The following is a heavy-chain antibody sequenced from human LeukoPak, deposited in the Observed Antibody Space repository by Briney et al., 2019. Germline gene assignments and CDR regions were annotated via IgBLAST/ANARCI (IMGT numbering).Heavy chain of an antibody. Sequence: GGSLRLSCVASGFTFNNYAMSWVRQAPGRGLEWASSTAGSGISKDYADSVKGRFTISKDKSKNTLYLQMDDLRAEDTGVYFCARLPTFYYDSSGYHYDYWGQGTLVTVSS. CDR2: TAGSGISK. V-gene: IGHV3-23*01. CDR3: ARLPTFYYDSSGYHYDY. D-gene: IGHD3-22*01. J-gene: IGHJ4*02. CDR1: GFTFNNYA.